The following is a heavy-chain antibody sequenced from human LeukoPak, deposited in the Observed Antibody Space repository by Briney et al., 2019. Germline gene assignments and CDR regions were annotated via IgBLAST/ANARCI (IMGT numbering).Heavy chain of an antibody. Sequence: ASVNVSCKASGYTFTSYDINWVRQATGQGREWMGWMNTNSGNTGYAQKFQGRVTMTRNTPITTDYMELSSLRSEDTAVFYCARGAPGSYCSGGSCPYFDYWGQGTLVTVPS. J-gene: IGHJ4*02. D-gene: IGHD2-15*01. CDR3: ARGAPGSYCSGGSCPYFDY. CDR2: MNTNSGNT. V-gene: IGHV1-8*01. CDR1: GYTFTSYD.